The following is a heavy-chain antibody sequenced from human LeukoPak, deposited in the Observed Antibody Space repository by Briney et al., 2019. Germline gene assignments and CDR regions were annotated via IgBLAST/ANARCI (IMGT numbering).Heavy chain of an antibody. CDR3: ARSRYDGDAYDI. CDR2: INTNTGNT. D-gene: IGHD3-16*01. CDR1: GYTFSSYA. V-gene: IGHV7-4-1*02. Sequence: GASVKVSCKASGYTFSSYAMNWVRQAPGQGLEWVGWINTNTGNTTYAQGFTGRFVFSLDTSVSTAYLQISSLKAEDTAVYYCARSRYDGDAYDIWGHGTMITVSS. J-gene: IGHJ3*02.